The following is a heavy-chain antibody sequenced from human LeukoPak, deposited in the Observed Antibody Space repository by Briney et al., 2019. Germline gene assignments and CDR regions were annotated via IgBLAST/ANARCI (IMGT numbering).Heavy chain of an antibody. CDR1: GFTFSNYD. CDR2: ISSDGSLQ. V-gene: IGHV3-30*03. CDR3: ARRDYGDLYFFDY. Sequence: GGSQRLSCAASGFTFSNYDMHWVRQAPGKGLEWVAVISSDGSLQCYADSGKGRFTISRDNSKNTLYLQMNSLRAEDTAVYYCARRDYGDLYFFDYWGRGTLDPVSS. D-gene: IGHD4-17*01. J-gene: IGHJ4*02.